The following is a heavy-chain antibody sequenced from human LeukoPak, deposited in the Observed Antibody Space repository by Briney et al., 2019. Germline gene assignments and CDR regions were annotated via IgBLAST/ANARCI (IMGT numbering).Heavy chain of an antibody. Sequence: SETLSLTCAVYGGSFSGYYWSWIRQPPGKGLEWIGEINHSGSTNYNPSLESRVTISVDTSKNQFSLKLSSVTAADTAVYYCARGSAAAGTRRWYFDYWGQGTLVTVSS. CDR2: INHSGST. J-gene: IGHJ4*02. CDR3: ARGSAAAGTRRWYFDY. CDR1: GGSFSGYY. D-gene: IGHD6-13*01. V-gene: IGHV4-34*01.